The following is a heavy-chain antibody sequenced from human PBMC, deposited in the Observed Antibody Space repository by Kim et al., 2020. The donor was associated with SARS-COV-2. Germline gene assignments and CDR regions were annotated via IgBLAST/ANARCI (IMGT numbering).Heavy chain of an antibody. Sequence: SETLSLTCTVSGGSISSSSYYWGWIRQPPGKGLEWIGSIYYSGSTYYNPSLKSRVTISVDTSKNQFSLKLSSVTAADTAVYYCARHGHAGKAVAATSWFDPWGQGTLVTVSS. V-gene: IGHV4-39*01. CDR1: GGSISSSSYY. J-gene: IGHJ5*02. CDR2: IYYSGST. CDR3: ARHGHAGKAVAATSWFDP. D-gene: IGHD6-19*01.